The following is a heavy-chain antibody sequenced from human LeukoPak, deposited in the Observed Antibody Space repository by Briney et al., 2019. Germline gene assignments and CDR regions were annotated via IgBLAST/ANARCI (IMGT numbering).Heavy chain of an antibody. CDR3: ARHGQGPRVPVDH. Sequence: GESLEISCQGSGFPFTKYWNGRVRPMPGAGLEWVGIIYPGDSDTRYNPSFQGQVTLSADKSINPAYLQWSSLKASDTAIYYCARHGQGPRVPVDHWGQGTLVSVSS. CDR2: IYPGDSDT. D-gene: IGHD3-10*02. V-gene: IGHV5-51*01. J-gene: IGHJ4*02. CDR1: GFPFTKYW.